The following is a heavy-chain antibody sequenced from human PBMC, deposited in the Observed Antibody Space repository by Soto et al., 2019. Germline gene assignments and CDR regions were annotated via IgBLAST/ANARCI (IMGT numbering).Heavy chain of an antibody. CDR2: INPNSGGT. CDR1: GYTFTGYY. CDR3: AREGTGLELHLWDY. Sequence: ASVKVSCKASGYTFTGYYMHWVRQAPGQGLEWMGWINPNSGGTSYAQKFQGRVTMTRDTSISTAYMELSRLRSDDTAVYYCAREGTGLELHLWDYWGQGTLVTVSS. D-gene: IGHD1-7*01. J-gene: IGHJ4*02. V-gene: IGHV1-2*02.